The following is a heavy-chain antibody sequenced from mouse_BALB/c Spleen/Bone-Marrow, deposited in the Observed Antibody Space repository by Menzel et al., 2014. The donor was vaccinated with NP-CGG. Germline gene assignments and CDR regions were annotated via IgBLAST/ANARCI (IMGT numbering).Heavy chain of an antibody. CDR1: GYTFTSPW. CDR2: IHPNSGNT. Sequence: VQLQQSGSVLVRPGASVKLSYKASGYTFTSPWMHWAKQRPGQGLEWIGEIHPNSGNTNYNEKFKGKATLTVDTSSSTAYVDLSSLTSEDSAVYYCAREKIYGNYLWYFDVWGAGTTVTVSS. D-gene: IGHD2-1*01. CDR3: AREKIYGNYLWYFDV. J-gene: IGHJ1*01. V-gene: IGHV1S130*01.